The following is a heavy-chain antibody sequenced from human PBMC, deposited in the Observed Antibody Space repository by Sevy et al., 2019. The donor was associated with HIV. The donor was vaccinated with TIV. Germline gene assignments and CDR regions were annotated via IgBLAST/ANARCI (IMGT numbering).Heavy chain of an antibody. CDR1: GFTFSTYS. CDR2: MSGSGRYI. Sequence: GGSLRLSCGVSGFTFSTYSMNWVRQAPGKGLEGVSSMSGSGRYIYYADSLQGRFTISGENVKNYLYLQMNSLRAEDTAVYYCVREAANVRYFDSWGQGILVTVSS. D-gene: IGHD3-10*02. CDR3: VREAANVRYFDS. V-gene: IGHV3-21*01. J-gene: IGHJ4*02.